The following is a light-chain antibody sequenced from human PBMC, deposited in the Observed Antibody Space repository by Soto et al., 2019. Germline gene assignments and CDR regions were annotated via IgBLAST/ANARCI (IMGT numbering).Light chain of an antibody. CDR1: QSVSSSY. Sequence: EIVLTQSRGTLSLSPGERATLSCRASQSVSSSYLAWYQQKPGQAPRLLIYGASSRATGIPDRFSGSGSGTAFTLTISRLEPADFAVYYCQQYGSSPLYTFGQGTKLEIK. CDR2: GAS. CDR3: QQYGSSPLYT. V-gene: IGKV3-20*01. J-gene: IGKJ2*01.